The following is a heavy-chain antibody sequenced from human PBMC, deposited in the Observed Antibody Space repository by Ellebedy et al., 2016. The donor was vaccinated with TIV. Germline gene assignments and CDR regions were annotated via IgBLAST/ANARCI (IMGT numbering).Heavy chain of an antibody. CDR3: ARRGSYGDYAVQVNSWFDR. CDR1: GFSFRSYW. CDR2: IYQDGSDK. Sequence: GESLKISCAASGFSFRSYWMSWVRQAPGQGLEWVANIYQDGSDKYYVDSVKGRFTISRDNANKLLFLQMNSLRVEDTAVYYCARRGSYGDYAVQVNSWFDRWGQGALVTVSS. J-gene: IGHJ5*02. D-gene: IGHD4-17*01. V-gene: IGHV3-7*01.